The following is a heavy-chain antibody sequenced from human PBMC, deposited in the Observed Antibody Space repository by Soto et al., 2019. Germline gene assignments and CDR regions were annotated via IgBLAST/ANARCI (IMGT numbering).Heavy chain of an antibody. CDR2: IYYSGST. D-gene: IGHD6-13*01. CDR3: ARGSSSWYRYFQH. Sequence: SETLSLTCTVSGGSISSYYWSWIRQPPGKGLEWIGYIYYSGSTNYNPSLKSRVTISVDTSKNQFSLKLSSVTAADTAVYYCARGSSSWYRYFQHWGQGTLVTVSS. J-gene: IGHJ1*01. V-gene: IGHV4-59*01. CDR1: GGSISSYY.